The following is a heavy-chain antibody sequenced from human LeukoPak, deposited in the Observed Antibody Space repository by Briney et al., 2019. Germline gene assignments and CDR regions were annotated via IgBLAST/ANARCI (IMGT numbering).Heavy chain of an antibody. CDR2: ISGSGGST. CDR1: GFTFSSYA. CDR3: AKSSRRYSSSPYGMDV. D-gene: IGHD6-6*01. Sequence: GASLRLSCAASGFTFSSYAMSWVRQAPGKGLEWVSAISGSGGSTYYADSVKGRFTISRDNSKNTLYLRMNSLRAEDTAVYYCAKSSRRYSSSPYGMDVWGQGTTVTVSS. J-gene: IGHJ6*02. V-gene: IGHV3-23*01.